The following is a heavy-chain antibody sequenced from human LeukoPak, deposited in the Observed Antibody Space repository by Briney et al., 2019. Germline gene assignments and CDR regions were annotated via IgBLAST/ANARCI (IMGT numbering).Heavy chain of an antibody. Sequence: PSETLSLTCTVSGGSVSSGSYYWSWIRQPPGKGLEWIGYIYYSGSTNYNPSLKSRVTISVDTSKNQFSLKLSSVTAADTAVYYCARVRSIAALSDYWGQGTLVTVSS. J-gene: IGHJ4*02. V-gene: IGHV4-61*01. CDR2: IYYSGST. CDR3: ARVRSIAALSDY. D-gene: IGHD6-6*01. CDR1: GGSVSSGSYY.